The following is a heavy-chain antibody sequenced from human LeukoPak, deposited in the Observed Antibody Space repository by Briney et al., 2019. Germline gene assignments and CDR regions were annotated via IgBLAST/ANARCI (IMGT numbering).Heavy chain of an antibody. CDR2: IYYSGST. CDR3: ARLTGYDWESSYDY. CDR1: GGSISSYY. J-gene: IGHJ4*02. D-gene: IGHD5-12*01. V-gene: IGHV4-59*01. Sequence: PSETLSLTCTVSGGSISSYYWSWIRQPPGKGLEWIGYIYYSGSTNYNPSLKSRVTISVDTSKNQFSLKLSSVTAADTAVYYCARLTGYDWESSYDYWGQGTLVTVPS.